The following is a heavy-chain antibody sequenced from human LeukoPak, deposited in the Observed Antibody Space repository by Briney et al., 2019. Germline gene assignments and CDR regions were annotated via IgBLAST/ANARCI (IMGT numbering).Heavy chain of an antibody. CDR3: ARSGPYYYDYFMDV. CDR1: GGSISSDRHF. J-gene: IGHJ6*03. Sequence: SETLSLTCTVSGGSISSDRHFWRWVRQSAGKGLEWIGRIYPSGRTNYRSSLKSRVTLSVDTTKNQISLRLTSVTAADTAIYYCARSGPYYYDYFMDVWGKGTTVTISS. V-gene: IGHV4-61*02. CDR2: IYPSGRT.